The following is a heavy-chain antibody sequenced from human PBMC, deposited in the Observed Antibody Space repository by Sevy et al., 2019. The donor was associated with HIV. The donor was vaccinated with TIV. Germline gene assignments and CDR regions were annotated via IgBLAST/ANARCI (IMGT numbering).Heavy chain of an antibody. CDR3: AKQGGYCSNGVCYRAFDY. J-gene: IGHJ4*02. CDR1: GFTFSSYW. D-gene: IGHD2-8*01. CDR2: INSDGSST. V-gene: IGHV3-74*01. Sequence: GGSLRLSCAASGFTFSSYWMHWVRQAPGKGLVWVSRINSDGSSTSYADSVKGRFTISRDNAKNTLYLQMNSLRAEDTAVYYCAKQGGYCSNGVCYRAFDYWGQGTLVTVSS.